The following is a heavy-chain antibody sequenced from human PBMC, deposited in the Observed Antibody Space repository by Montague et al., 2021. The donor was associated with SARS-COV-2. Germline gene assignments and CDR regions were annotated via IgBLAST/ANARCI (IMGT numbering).Heavy chain of an antibody. CDR1: GGSITRNYY. Sequence: SETLSLTCTVSGGSITRNYYWCWILQPPGKGLEWVGNIYYIGTTFINPSLQSRVTISVDASKNQFSLNLTSVTAADTDVYYCARPLVRGVPKAFDIWGHGALVIVSS. V-gene: IGHV4-39*01. CDR2: IYYIGTT. D-gene: IGHD3-10*01. CDR3: ARPLVRGVPKAFDI. J-gene: IGHJ3*02.